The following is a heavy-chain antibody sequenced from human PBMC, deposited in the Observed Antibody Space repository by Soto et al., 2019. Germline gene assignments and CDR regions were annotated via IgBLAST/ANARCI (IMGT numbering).Heavy chain of an antibody. CDR3: ARRASYCSSTSCYATPGYYMDV. CDR1: GYTFTGYY. D-gene: IGHD2-2*01. Sequence: ASVKVSCKASGYTFTGYYMHWVRQAPGQGLEGMGWINPNSGGTNYAQKFQGWVTMTRDTSISTAYMELSRLRSDDTAVYYCARRASYCSSTSCYATPGYYMDVWGKGTTVTVSS. J-gene: IGHJ6*03. CDR2: INPNSGGT. V-gene: IGHV1-2*04.